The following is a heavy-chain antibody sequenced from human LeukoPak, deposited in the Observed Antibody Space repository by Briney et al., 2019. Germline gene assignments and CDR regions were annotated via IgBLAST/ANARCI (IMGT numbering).Heavy chain of an antibody. Sequence: ASVKVSCKASGGTFSSYAISWVRQAPGQGLEWMGRIIPILGIANYAQKFQGRVTITADKSTSTAYMEPSSLRSEDTAVYYCAKEMATMYYYYGMDVWGQGTTVTVSS. CDR3: AKEMATMYYYYGMDV. D-gene: IGHD5-24*01. J-gene: IGHJ6*02. CDR2: IIPILGIA. V-gene: IGHV1-69*04. CDR1: GGTFSSYA.